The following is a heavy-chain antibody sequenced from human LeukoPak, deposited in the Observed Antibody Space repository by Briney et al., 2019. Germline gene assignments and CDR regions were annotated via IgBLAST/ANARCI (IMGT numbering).Heavy chain of an antibody. CDR1: GGSISSHY. V-gene: IGHV4-59*11. D-gene: IGHD1-1*01. J-gene: IGHJ5*02. Sequence: SETLSLTCTVSGGSISSHYWSWIRQPPGKGLEWMGYIYYSGSTNYNTSLTRRVTISENTSKNNFSLKLSAVAAAETAVCYFGGAPTTGTTRWFDPWGQGTLVTVSS. CDR2: IYYSGST. CDR3: GGAPTTGTTRWFDP.